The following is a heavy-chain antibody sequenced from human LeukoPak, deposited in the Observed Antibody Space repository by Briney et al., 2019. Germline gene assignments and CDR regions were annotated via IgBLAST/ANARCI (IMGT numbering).Heavy chain of an antibody. CDR3: ARDLSTLTDYYYYYMDV. CDR2: IYSSGNT. Sequence: PSETLSLTCTVSGGSINTYYWTWIRQPAGKGLDWIGRIYSSGNTNYNPSLKSRVTMSLDTSKNQFSLNLNSVTAADTAVYYCARDLSTLTDYYYYYMDVWGKGATVTISS. D-gene: IGHD3-9*01. V-gene: IGHV4-4*07. J-gene: IGHJ6*03. CDR1: GGSINTYY.